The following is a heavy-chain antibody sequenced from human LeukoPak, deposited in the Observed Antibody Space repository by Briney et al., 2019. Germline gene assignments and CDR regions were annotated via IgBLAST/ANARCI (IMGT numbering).Heavy chain of an antibody. J-gene: IGHJ4*02. Sequence: ASVKVSCKASGYTFTDYYIHWVRRAPGQGLEWMGWINPNSGGTNYTQKFQGRVTMTRDTSISTGYLELNRLTSDDTAVYYCARVLARYGNLDYWGQGILVTVSS. CDR1: GYTFTDYY. D-gene: IGHD1-14*01. V-gene: IGHV1-2*02. CDR3: ARVLARYGNLDY. CDR2: INPNSGGT.